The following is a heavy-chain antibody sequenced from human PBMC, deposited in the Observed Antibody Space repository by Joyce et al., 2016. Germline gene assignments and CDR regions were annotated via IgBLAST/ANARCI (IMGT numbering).Heavy chain of an antibody. J-gene: IGHJ3*01. CDR3: VTGLCIGTACHWDDAFDV. CDR1: GFSFRNAW. V-gene: IGHV3-15*01. Sequence: EVQLVESGGGLVKPGGSLRLSCAASGFSFRNAWVTWVRQAPGKGLAWVGSVKSKRQCGTTDYAAPVKGRCTISRDDSRDTAYLQMNSLKSEDTGVYFCVTGLCIGTACHWDDAFDVWGQGTMVTVSS. CDR2: VKSKRQCGTT. D-gene: IGHD2-2*01.